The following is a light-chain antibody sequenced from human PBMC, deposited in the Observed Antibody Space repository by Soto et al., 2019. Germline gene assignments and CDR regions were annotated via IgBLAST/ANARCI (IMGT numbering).Light chain of an antibody. V-gene: IGLV2-14*01. J-gene: IGLJ1*01. CDR3: SSYTNSSIV. CDR1: SSDVGGYNY. CDR2: DVS. Sequence: QSALTQPASVSGSPGQSITISCTGTSSDVGGYNYVSWYQRRPGKAPKLMIYDVSNRPSGVSNRSSGSKSGNTASLTISGLQAEDEADYYCSSYTNSSIVFGTGTKLTVL.